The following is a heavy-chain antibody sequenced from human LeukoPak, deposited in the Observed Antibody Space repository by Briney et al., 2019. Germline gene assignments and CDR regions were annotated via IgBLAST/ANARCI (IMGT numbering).Heavy chain of an antibody. CDR2: IYYSGST. CDR3: AKDKGMATYRWGAFDI. J-gene: IGHJ3*02. V-gene: IGHV4-59*01. D-gene: IGHD5-24*01. CDR1: GGSISSYY. Sequence: LETLSLTCTVSGGSISSYYWSWIRQPPGKGLEWIGYIYYSGSTNYNPSLKSRVTISVDTSKNQFSLKLSSVTAADAAVYYCAKDKGMATYRWGAFDIWGQGTMVTVSS.